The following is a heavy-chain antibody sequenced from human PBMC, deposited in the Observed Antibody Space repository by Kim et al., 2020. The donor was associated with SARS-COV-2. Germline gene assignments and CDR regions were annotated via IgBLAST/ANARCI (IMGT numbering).Heavy chain of an antibody. CDR3: ARVWGYYGSVSNFNAHYFDY. CDR1: GGSISSYY. CDR2: IYYSGST. D-gene: IGHD3-10*01. J-gene: IGHJ4*02. V-gene: IGHV4-59*13. Sequence: SETLSLTCTVSGGSISSYYWSWIRQPPGKGLEWIGYIYYSGSTNYNPSLKSRVTISVDTSKNQFSLKLSSVTAADTAVYYCARVWGYYGSVSNFNAHYFDYWGQGTLVTVSS.